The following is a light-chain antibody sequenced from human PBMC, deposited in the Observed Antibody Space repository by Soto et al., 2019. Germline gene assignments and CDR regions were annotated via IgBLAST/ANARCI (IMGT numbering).Light chain of an antibody. CDR3: QRTDKLPLT. Sequence: DIQMTQSPSPLPASVGDRVIITCQASQAISNHLNWYQQKPGRAPKLLIYDTSNLETGVPSRFRGSGGGTDFTFTITSLQPEDFATYFCQRTDKLPLTFGGGTKVDMK. V-gene: IGKV1-33*01. CDR1: QAISNH. CDR2: DTS. J-gene: IGKJ4*01.